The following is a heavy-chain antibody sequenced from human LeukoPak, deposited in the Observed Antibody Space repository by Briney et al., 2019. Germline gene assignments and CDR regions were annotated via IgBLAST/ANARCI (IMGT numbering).Heavy chain of an antibody. V-gene: IGHV4-38-2*01. D-gene: IGHD3-3*01. J-gene: IGHJ4*02. Sequence: SETLSLTCAVSGYSISSASYWGWIRQPPGKGLEWIGNLYHSGSPYYNPYLKSRVTISVGTAKSQFSQKLSSVTTADTAVYYWARPIASQGYCGVVIDWGQGTLVTVSS. CDR2: LYHSGSP. CDR3: ARPIASQGYCGVVID. CDR1: GYSISSASY.